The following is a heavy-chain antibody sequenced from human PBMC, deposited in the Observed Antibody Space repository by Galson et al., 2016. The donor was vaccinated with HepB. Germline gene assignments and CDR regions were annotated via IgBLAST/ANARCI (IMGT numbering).Heavy chain of an antibody. CDR1: GIIFSSYW. Sequence: SLRLSCAASGIIFSSYWMSWVRQAPGKGLEWVANIKQDGSEKYYADSVKGRFTISRDNSKKMLYLQMNSLRVEDTAVYYCAKDPSGTTGQVDNGGQGILVTVSS. CDR3: AKDPSGTTGQVDN. D-gene: IGHD1-26*01. V-gene: IGHV3-7*01. CDR2: IKQDGSEK. J-gene: IGHJ4*02.